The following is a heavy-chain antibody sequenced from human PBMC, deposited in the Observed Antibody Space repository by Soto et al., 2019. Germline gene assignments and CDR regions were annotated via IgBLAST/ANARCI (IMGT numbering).Heavy chain of an antibody. D-gene: IGHD6-13*01. CDR1: GYTFPSYD. CDR2: MNPNSGNT. J-gene: IGHJ1*01. CDR3: ARGGLRQQPRKYFQH. Sequence: ASVKVSCKASGYTFPSYDINWVRQATGQGLEWMGWMNPNSGNTGYAQKFQGRVTMTRNTSISTAYMELSSLRSEDTAVYYCARGGLRQQPRKYFQHWGQGTLVTVSS. V-gene: IGHV1-8*01.